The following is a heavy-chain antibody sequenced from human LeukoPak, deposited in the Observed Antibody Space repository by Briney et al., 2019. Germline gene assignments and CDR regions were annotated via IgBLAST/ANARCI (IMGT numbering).Heavy chain of an antibody. J-gene: IGHJ4*02. V-gene: IGHV1-69*13. D-gene: IGHD5-12*01. Sequence: SVKVSCKASGGTFSSYAISWVRQAPGQGLEWMGGIIPIFGTAHYAQKFQGRVTITADESTSTAYMELSSLRSEDTAVYYCARVPYSGYDYLRYYFDYWGQGTLVTVSS. CDR2: IIPIFGTA. CDR3: ARVPYSGYDYLRYYFDY. CDR1: GGTFSSYA.